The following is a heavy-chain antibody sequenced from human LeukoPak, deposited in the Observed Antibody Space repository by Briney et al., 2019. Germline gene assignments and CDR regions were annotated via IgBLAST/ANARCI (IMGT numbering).Heavy chain of an antibody. CDR2: IYSTGST. V-gene: IGHV4-30-2*03. D-gene: IGHD3-9*01. CDR3: ASPYYDILTGQLGRAYFDY. CDR1: GGSIRSGDYY. J-gene: IGHJ4*02. Sequence: SQTLSLTCTLAGGSIRSGDYYWTWVRQPPDKSLECTGIIYSTGSTYYNTSLKSRVTISVDTSKNQFSLKLSSVTAADTAVYYCASPYYDILTGQLGRAYFDYWGQGTLVTVSS.